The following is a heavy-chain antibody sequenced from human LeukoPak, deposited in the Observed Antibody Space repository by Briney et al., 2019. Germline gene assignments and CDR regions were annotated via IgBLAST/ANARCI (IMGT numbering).Heavy chain of an antibody. V-gene: IGHV3-48*01. Sequence: GGSLRLSCTASGFPFIEYSMNWVRQAPGKGLEWISYIGISSGNTKYADSVKGRFTISGDKARNSLYLQMNSLRVEDTAMYYCARDHRYAFDNWGHGTLVTVSS. CDR3: ARDHRYAFDN. J-gene: IGHJ4*01. CDR2: IGISSGNT. CDR1: GFPFIEYS. D-gene: IGHD5-12*01.